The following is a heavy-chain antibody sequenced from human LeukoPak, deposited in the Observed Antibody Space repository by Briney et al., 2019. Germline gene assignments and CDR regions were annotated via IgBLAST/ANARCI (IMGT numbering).Heavy chain of an antibody. V-gene: IGHV3-21*01. J-gene: IGHJ4*02. CDR3: ARDLGYCSSTSCRHFDY. CDR2: ISSSSSYI. Sequence: GGSLRLSCAASGFTFSSYSMNWVRQAPGKGLEWVSSISSSSSYIYYADSVEGRFTISRDNAKNSLYLQMNSLRAEDTAVYYCARDLGYCSSTSCRHFDYWGQGTLVTVSS. D-gene: IGHD2-2*01. CDR1: GFTFSSYS.